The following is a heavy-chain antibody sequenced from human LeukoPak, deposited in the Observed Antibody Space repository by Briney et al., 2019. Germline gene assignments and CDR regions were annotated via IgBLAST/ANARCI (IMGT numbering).Heavy chain of an antibody. V-gene: IGHV1-69*13. J-gene: IGHJ6*04. CDR1: GYTFTSNG. D-gene: IGHD3-10*01. CDR3: AYGSGSYPSYYYGMDV. Sequence: SVKVSCKASGYTFTSNGVTWVRQAPGQGLEWMGGIIPIFGTANYAQKFQGRVTITADESTSTAYMELSSLRSEDTAVYYCAYGSGSYPSYYYGMDVWGKGTTVTVSS. CDR2: IIPIFGTA.